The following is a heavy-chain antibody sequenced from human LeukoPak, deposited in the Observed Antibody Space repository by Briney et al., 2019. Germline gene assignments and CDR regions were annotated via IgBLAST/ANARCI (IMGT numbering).Heavy chain of an antibody. J-gene: IGHJ5*02. CDR1: GYSFTSYW. CDR3: ARQGIAAAFDP. CDR2: IYPGDSDA. D-gene: IGHD6-13*01. Sequence: HGEPLKISCKGSGYSFTSYWIGWVRQMPGKGLERMWIIYPGDSDARYSQSFQGKVTISADKSVSTAYLQWSSLKASDTAMYCCARQGIAAAFDPWGQGTLVTVSS. V-gene: IGHV5-51*01.